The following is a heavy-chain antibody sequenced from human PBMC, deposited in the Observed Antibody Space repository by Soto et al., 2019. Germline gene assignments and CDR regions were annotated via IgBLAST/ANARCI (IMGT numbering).Heavy chain of an antibody. Sequence: QVQLQESGPGLVKPSETLSLTCTVFGGSINNYYWGWIRQAPGKGLDWIGHIYYRGSPNYNSSLKSRVTISADTSKNQVSLKLTSMTAADTAVYYCARGLNTGFYRAFDIWGQWTMVTVSS. CDR3: ARGLNTGFYRAFDI. V-gene: IGHV4-59*01. D-gene: IGHD3-9*01. CDR2: IYYRGSP. CDR1: GGSINNYY. J-gene: IGHJ3*02.